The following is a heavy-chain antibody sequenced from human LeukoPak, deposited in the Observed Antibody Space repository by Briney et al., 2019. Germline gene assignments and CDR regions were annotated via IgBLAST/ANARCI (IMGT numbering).Heavy chain of an antibody. CDR1: GYRFTSYW. CDR2: IYPGDSDT. V-gene: IGHV5-51*01. CDR3: ARSRGYIAARPGAFDI. J-gene: IGHJ3*02. Sequence: GESLKISCKVSGYRFTSYWIGWVRQMPGKGLEWMGIIYPGDSDTRYSPSFQGQVTISADKSISTAYLQWSSLKASDTAMYYCARSRGYIAARPGAFDIWGQGTMVTVSS. D-gene: IGHD6-6*01.